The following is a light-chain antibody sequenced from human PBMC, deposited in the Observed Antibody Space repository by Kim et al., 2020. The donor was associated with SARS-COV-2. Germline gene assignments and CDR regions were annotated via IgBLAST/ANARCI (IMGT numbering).Light chain of an antibody. V-gene: IGLV6-57*03. Sequence: TVTIACTRSSGSIASSYVQWYQQRPGGAPTTVIYEDNRRPSGVPDRFSGSVDSSSRSASLTISGLKTEDEADYYCQSYASTSLWVFGGGTQLTVL. CDR3: QSYASTSLWV. CDR1: SGSIASSY. J-gene: IGLJ3*02. CDR2: EDN.